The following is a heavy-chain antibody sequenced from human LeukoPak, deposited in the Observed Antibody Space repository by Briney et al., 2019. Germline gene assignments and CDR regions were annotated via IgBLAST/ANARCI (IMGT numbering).Heavy chain of an antibody. CDR2: INHSGST. Sequence: TSGTLSLTCTVSGGSISSSSYYWSWIRQPPGKGLEWIGEINHSGSTNYNPSLKSRVTISVDTSKNQFSLKLSSVTAADTAVYYCAKDPSYTAAGIDYWGQGTLVTVSS. V-gene: IGHV4-39*07. CDR1: GGSISSSSYY. D-gene: IGHD6-13*01. CDR3: AKDPSYTAAGIDY. J-gene: IGHJ4*02.